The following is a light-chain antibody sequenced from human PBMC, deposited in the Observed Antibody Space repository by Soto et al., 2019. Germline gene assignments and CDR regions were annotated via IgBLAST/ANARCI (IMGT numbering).Light chain of an antibody. J-gene: IGKJ5*01. CDR3: QHRSEWPVS. CDR1: QSVDTY. V-gene: IGKV3-11*01. Sequence: EIVLTQSPATLALSPGERATLSCRASQSVDTYLAWYQQKPGQAPRLLISDASKRATGVPARFSGSGSWTDFTLTISSLEPEDFAVYYCQHRSEWPVSFGQGTRLETK. CDR2: DAS.